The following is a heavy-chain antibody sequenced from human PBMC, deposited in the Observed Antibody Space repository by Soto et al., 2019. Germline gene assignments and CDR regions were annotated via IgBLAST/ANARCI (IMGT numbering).Heavy chain of an antibody. CDR1: GYTIINYG. V-gene: IGHV1-18*01. CDR3: ARGRYSIPWGDY. Sequence: ASVKVSCKASGYTIINYGISWVRQAPGQGLEWMGWISVNNGNTNYAQKFQGRVTMTTDTSSSTAYMELRSLRSDDTAVYYCARGRYSIPWGDYWGQGTLVTVSS. D-gene: IGHD2-21*01. CDR2: ISVNNGNT. J-gene: IGHJ4*02.